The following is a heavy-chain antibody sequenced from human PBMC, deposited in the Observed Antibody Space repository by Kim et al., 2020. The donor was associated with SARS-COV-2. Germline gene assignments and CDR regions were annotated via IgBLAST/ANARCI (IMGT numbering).Heavy chain of an antibody. V-gene: IGHV4-59*01. J-gene: IGHJ5*02. CDR2: IYYTGNS. CDR3: AARDSNGSYSA. D-gene: IGHD3-22*01. CDR1: GGSISNY. Sequence: SETLSLTCSVSGGSISNYWSWFRQPPGKGLEWIGYIYYTGNSNYNTSLESRVSISIDTSKNQFSLHLTSVTTADTAMYYCAARDSNGSYSAWGQGTLDTV.